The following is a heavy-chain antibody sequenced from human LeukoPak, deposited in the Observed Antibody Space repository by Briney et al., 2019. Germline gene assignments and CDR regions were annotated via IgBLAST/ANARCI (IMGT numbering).Heavy chain of an antibody. Sequence: PGGSLRLSCVASGFTVSSNYMTWVRQAPGKGLEWVSVIYSVGSTYYADSVKGRFTISRDNSKNSLFLQMHSLRADDTAVYYCARGRRDCGGDCYVAFDIWGQGTVVTVSS. CDR2: IYSVGST. D-gene: IGHD2-21*02. V-gene: IGHV3-53*01. CDR1: GFTVSSNY. J-gene: IGHJ3*02. CDR3: ARGRRDCGGDCYVAFDI.